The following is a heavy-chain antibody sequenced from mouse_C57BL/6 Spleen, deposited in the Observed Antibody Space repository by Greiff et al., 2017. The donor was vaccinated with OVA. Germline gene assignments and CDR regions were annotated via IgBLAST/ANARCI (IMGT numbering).Heavy chain of an antibody. Sequence: QVQLQQSGAELVRPGASVTLSCKASGYTFTDYEMHWVKQTPVHGLEWIGAIDPETGGTAYNQKFQGKAILTADKSSSTAYMELRSLTSEDSAFYYCTRFDYGSPYYFDYWGQGTTLTVSS. V-gene: IGHV1-15*01. CDR2: IDPETGGT. CDR1: GYTFTDYE. J-gene: IGHJ2*01. CDR3: TRFDYGSPYYFDY. D-gene: IGHD1-1*01.